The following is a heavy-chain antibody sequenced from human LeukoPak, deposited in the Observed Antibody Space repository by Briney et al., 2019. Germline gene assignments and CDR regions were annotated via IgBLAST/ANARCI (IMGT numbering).Heavy chain of an antibody. CDR1: GXSFTNYC. Sequence: GESLKISCKASGXSFTNYCIGWVRQMPGKGLEWMVIIYPGESDNRYSPSFQGQVTISADKSISTAYLQRSSLQASDTAMYYCATYAGSSSKYFQDWGQGTLVTVSS. V-gene: IGHV5-51*01. CDR3: ATYAGSSSKYFQD. CDR2: IYPGESDN. D-gene: IGHD3-10*01. J-gene: IGHJ1*01.